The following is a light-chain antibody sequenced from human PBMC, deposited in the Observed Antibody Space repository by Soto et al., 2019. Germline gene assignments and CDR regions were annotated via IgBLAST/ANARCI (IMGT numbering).Light chain of an antibody. V-gene: IGLV2-14*01. Sequence: QSALTQPASVSGSPGPSITISCTGTSSDVGGYNYVSWYQQHPGKAPKLMIYDVSNRPSGVSNRFSGSKSGNTASLTISGLQAEDEADYYCSSYTSSSTLWVFGGGTKVTVL. CDR1: SSDVGGYNY. J-gene: IGLJ3*02. CDR3: SSYTSSSTLWV. CDR2: DVS.